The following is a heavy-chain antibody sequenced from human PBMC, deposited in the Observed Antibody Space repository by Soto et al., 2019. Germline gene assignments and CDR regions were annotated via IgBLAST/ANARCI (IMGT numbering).Heavy chain of an antibody. CDR3: AQGLWLGEPAPYGMDV. Sequence: GGSLRLSCAASGFTFSSYGMHWVRQAPGKGLEWVAVIWYDGSNKYYADSVKGRFTISRDNSKNTLYLQMNSLRAEYTAVFYCAQGLWLGEPAPYGMDVWGQGTRVTVSS. J-gene: IGHJ6*02. CDR2: IWYDGSNK. V-gene: IGHV3-33*06. D-gene: IGHD3-10*01. CDR1: GFTFSSYG.